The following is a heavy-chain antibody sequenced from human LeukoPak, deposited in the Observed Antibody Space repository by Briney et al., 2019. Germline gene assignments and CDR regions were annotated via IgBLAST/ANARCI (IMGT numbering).Heavy chain of an antibody. Sequence: KTSETLSLTCAVYGGSFSGYYWSWIRQPPGKGLEWIGEINHSGSTNYNPSLKSRVTISVDTSKNQFSLKLSSVTAADTAVYYCARGASIAVADYWGQGTLVTVSS. CDR3: ARGASIAVADY. CDR2: INHSGST. D-gene: IGHD6-19*01. J-gene: IGHJ4*02. CDR1: GGSFSGYY. V-gene: IGHV4-34*01.